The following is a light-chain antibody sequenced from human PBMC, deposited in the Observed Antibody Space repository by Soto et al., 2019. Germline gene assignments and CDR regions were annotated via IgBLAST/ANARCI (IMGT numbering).Light chain of an antibody. CDR3: QQYKSDST. CDR2: DAS. CDR1: QRISHY. Sequence: DIPMTQSPSSLSASVGDRVTITCRASQRISHYLAWYQQKPGKATKLLIYDASTLQGGIASMFSGSRSGTKFTLNYSSLQPDDFGTYYCQQYKSDSTFGQWTK. J-gene: IGKJ2*01. V-gene: IGKV1-5*01.